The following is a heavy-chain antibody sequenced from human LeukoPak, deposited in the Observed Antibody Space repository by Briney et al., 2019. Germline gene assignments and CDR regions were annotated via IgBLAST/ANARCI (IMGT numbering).Heavy chain of an antibody. Sequence: PGGSLRLSCAASGCTFSDYDMPWVRQATGKGLEWVSAIGTAGDTYYTGSVKGRFTISRENAKNSLYLQMNSLRAGDTAVYYCVRVAKERVGGVYYFDYWGQGTPVTVSS. CDR3: VRVAKERVGGVYYFDY. D-gene: IGHD1-1*01. J-gene: IGHJ4*02. V-gene: IGHV3-13*01. CDR1: GCTFSDYD. CDR2: IGTAGDT.